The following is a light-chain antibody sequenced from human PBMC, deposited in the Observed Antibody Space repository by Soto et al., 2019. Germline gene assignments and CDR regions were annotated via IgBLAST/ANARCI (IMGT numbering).Light chain of an antibody. V-gene: IGKV3-15*01. CDR3: QNSGNGPGT. Sequence: EIVMTQSPATLSVSPGERATLSCRASQSISSNLAWFQQKPGQTPRLLIYGASSIDTGIPDRFSGSGSGTDLPLSSSSLQSEDFAVYHCQNSGNGPGTFGQGTKVEVK. J-gene: IGKJ1*01. CDR1: QSISSN. CDR2: GAS.